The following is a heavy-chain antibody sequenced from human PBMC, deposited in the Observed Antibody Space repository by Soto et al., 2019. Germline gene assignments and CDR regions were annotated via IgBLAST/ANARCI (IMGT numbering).Heavy chain of an antibody. V-gene: IGHV4-30-2*01. D-gene: IGHD5-12*01. CDR1: GGSISSGGYS. CDR3: AAGGGLPRYY. CDR2: IYHSGSP. Sequence: QLQLQESGSGLVKPSQTLSLTCAVSGGSISSGGYSWSWIRQPPGKGLEWIGYIYHSGSPYYTPSLKSRVSISADRTKNQFSLKLSSVTAADTAVYHCAAGGGLPRYYWGQGTLVTVSS. J-gene: IGHJ4*02.